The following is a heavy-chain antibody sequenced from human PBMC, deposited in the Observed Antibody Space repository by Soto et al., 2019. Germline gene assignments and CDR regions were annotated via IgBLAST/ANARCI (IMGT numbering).Heavy chain of an antibody. J-gene: IGHJ4*02. V-gene: IGHV3-30*18. Sequence: PGGSLRLSCAASGFTFSSYGMHWVRQAPGKGLEWVAVISYDGSNKYCADSVKGRFTISRDNSKNTLYLQMNSLRAEDTAVYYCAKTRGIQLWPTDYWGQGTLVTVSS. CDR3: AKTRGIQLWPTDY. D-gene: IGHD5-18*01. CDR1: GFTFSSYG. CDR2: ISYDGSNK.